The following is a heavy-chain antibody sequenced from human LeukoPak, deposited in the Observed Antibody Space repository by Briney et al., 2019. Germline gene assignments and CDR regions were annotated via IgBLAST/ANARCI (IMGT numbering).Heavy chain of an antibody. CDR3: ARAGRDGYPIDY. V-gene: IGHV3-66*01. CDR1: GFTFSSYG. Sequence: PGGSLRLSCAASGFTFSSYGMSWVRQAPGKGLEWVSVIYSGGSTYYTDSVKGRFTISRDTSKNTLYLQMNSLRAEDTAVYYCARAGRDGYPIDYWGQGTLVTVSS. D-gene: IGHD5-24*01. J-gene: IGHJ4*02. CDR2: IYSGGST.